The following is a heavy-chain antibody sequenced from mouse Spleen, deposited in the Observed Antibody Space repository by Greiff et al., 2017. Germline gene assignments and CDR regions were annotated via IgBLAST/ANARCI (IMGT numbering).Heavy chain of an antibody. D-gene: IGHD4-1*01. J-gene: IGHJ2*01. CDR3: ARTQTGNFDY. V-gene: IGHV1-63*02. CDR1: GYTFTNYW. Sequence: VKLMESGAELVRPGTSVKISCKASGYTFTNYWLGWVKQRPGHGLEWIGDIYPGGGYTNYNEKFKGKATLTADTSSSTAYMQLSSLTSEDSAVYFCARTQTGNFDYWGQGTTLTVSS. CDR2: IYPGGGYT.